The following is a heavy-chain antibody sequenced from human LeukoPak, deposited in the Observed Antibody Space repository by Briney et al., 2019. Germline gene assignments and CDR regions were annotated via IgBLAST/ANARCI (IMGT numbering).Heavy chain of an antibody. CDR3: ARLGGDVDY. J-gene: IGHJ4*02. V-gene: IGHV6-1*01. CDR2: TYYRSKWYN. D-gene: IGHD2-21*02. Sequence: SQTLSLTCAISGDSISSKSVDWNWIRQSPSRGLECLGRTYYRSKWYNEYAVSVKSRIIINPDTSKNQFSLQLNSVTPEDTAVYYCARLGGDVDYWGQGTLVTVSS. CDR1: GDSISSKSVD.